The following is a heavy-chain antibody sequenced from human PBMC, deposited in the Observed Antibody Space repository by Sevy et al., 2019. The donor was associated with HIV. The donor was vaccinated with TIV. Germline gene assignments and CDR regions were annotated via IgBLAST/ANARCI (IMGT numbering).Heavy chain of an antibody. CDR2: VSPFNGDT. V-gene: IGHV1-18*04. J-gene: IGHJ4*02. D-gene: IGHD2-15*01. CDR1: GYTFTSYK. CDR3: ARAYCSGGRCYSLAY. Sequence: GASVKVSCKASGYTFTSYKITWVRQAPGQGPEWMGWVSPFNGDTNYAHKVQGRLSMTTDTATSTVYMDLRSLRSDDTAVYYCARAYCSGGRCYSLAYWGQGTLVTVSS.